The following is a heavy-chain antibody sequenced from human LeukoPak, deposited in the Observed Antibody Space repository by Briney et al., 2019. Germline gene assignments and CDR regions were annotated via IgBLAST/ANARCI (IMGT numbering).Heavy chain of an antibody. Sequence: SQTLSLTCAISGDXVSSNSAAWNWIRQSPSRGLEWLGRTYYRSKWDNDYAVSVKSRITINPDTSKNQFSLQLNSVTPEDTAVYYCARDWYSSGYYRFDYWGQGTLVTVSS. D-gene: IGHD6-19*01. CDR3: ARDWYSSGYYRFDY. CDR2: TYYRSKWDN. CDR1: GDXVSSNSAA. V-gene: IGHV6-1*01. J-gene: IGHJ4*02.